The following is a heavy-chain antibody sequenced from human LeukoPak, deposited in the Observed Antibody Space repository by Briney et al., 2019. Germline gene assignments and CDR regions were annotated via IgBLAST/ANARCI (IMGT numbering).Heavy chain of an antibody. J-gene: IGHJ4*02. CDR2: ISLTGET. Sequence: SETLSLTCGVSGGSISSTNWWSWVRQPPGQGLEWIGEISLTGETNYNPSLKSRVTMSLDTSKNQFSLKLTSVTAADTAVYYCARDNDFFDYWGQGTLVTVSS. CDR3: ARDNDFFDY. V-gene: IGHV4-4*02. CDR1: GGSISSTNW.